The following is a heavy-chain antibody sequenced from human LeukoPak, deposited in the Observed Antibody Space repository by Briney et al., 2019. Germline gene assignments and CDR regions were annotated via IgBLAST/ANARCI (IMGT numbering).Heavy chain of an antibody. CDR3: ARAGLYFDSRGGFDS. D-gene: IGHD3-22*01. Sequence: MTSETLSLTCTVSGGSISGYYWSWIRQPPGKGLEWIGFVYDTGSTNYNPSPRGRITISVDTSKNQFSLRLISVTAADTAVYYCARAGLYFDSRGGFDSWGPGTLVTVSS. CDR1: GGSISGYY. CDR2: VYDTGST. V-gene: IGHV4-59*01. J-gene: IGHJ4*01.